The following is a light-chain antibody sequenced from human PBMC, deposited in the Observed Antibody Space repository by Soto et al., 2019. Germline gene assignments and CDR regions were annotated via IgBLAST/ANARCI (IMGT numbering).Light chain of an antibody. Sequence: QSALTQPASVSGSPGQSITISCTGTSSDVGGYDYVSWYQLHPGKAPKLMVFEVSNRPSGVSYLFSGSKSGNTASLTISGLQAEDEADYFVSSYSISTAYLFGTGTKLTVL. CDR3: SSYSISTAYL. CDR1: SSDVGGYDY. CDR2: EVS. J-gene: IGLJ1*01. V-gene: IGLV2-14*01.